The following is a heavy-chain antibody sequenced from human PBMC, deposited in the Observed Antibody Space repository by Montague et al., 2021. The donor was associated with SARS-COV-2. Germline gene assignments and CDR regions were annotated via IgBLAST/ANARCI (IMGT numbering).Heavy chain of an antibody. V-gene: IGHV4-59*08. CDR2: VYYNGDT. Sequence: SETLSLTCTVSGGSTASHYWNWIRQSPGKRPEWIDYVYYNGDTKYNPSLQSRVTISIDTSENQFSLRLNSVTAADTAVYFCARGWAFDPWGRGRLVTVSS. D-gene: IGHD6-19*01. J-gene: IGHJ3*01. CDR3: ARGWAFDP. CDR1: GGSTASHY.